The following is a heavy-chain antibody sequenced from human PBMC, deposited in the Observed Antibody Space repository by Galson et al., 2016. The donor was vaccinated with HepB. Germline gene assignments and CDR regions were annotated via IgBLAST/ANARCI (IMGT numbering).Heavy chain of an antibody. CDR3: VRVPISGHNSLDD. D-gene: IGHD2-21*01. CDR1: GFSFSSHS. V-gene: IGHV3-48*04. CDR2: ISSGGHTM. J-gene: IGHJ6*02. Sequence: SLRLSCAASGFSFSSHSMNWVRQAPGKGLEWISYISSGGHTMYYADSVKGRFTISRDDAVNSLYLQMNSLRAEDTAVYFCVRVPISGHNSLDDWGQGTAVTVS.